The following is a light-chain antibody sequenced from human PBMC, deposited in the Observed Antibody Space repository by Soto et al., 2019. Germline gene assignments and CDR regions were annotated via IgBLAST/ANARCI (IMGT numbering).Light chain of an antibody. CDR3: QQSYSTPRT. Sequence: DIQMTQSPSSLSASVGDRVTITCRASQTISTYLNWFQQKPGKAPQLLIFAASTLQSGAPSRFSGSGSGTDFTLTISSLQPEDFAPYYCQQSYSTPRTFGQGTKLE. J-gene: IGKJ2*01. V-gene: IGKV1-39*01. CDR2: AAS. CDR1: QTISTY.